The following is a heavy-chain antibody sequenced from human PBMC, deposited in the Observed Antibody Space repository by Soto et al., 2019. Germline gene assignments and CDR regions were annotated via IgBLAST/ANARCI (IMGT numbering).Heavy chain of an antibody. Sequence: SETLSLTCAVYCGSFSGYYWSWIRQPPGEGLEWIGEINHSGSTNYNPSLKSRVTISVDTSKNQFSLKLSSVTAADTAVYYCVREAYYYASGAVYFDYWGQGTLVTVSS. CDR1: CGSFSGYY. CDR2: INHSGST. J-gene: IGHJ4*02. CDR3: VREAYYYASGAVYFDY. D-gene: IGHD3-10*01. V-gene: IGHV4-34*01.